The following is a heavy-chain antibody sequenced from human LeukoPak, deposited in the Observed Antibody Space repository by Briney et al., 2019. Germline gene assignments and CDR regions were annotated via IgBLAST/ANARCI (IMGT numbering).Heavy chain of an antibody. Sequence: SETLSLTCAVYGGSFSGYYWSWIRQPPGKGLEWIGEINHSGSTSYNPSLKSRVTISVDTSKNQFSLKLSSVTAADTAVYYCARDSVTIFGVVITDVWGKGTTVTVSS. CDR2: INHSGST. CDR3: ARDSVTIFGVVITDV. CDR1: GGSFSGYY. J-gene: IGHJ6*04. D-gene: IGHD3-3*01. V-gene: IGHV4-34*01.